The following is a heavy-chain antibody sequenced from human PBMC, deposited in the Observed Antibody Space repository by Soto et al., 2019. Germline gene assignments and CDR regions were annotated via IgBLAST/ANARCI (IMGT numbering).Heavy chain of an antibody. CDR2: ISGSGGST. CDR1: GLTISSYA. CDR3: AKRGSGSQFDY. V-gene: IGHV3-23*01. J-gene: IGHJ4*02. D-gene: IGHD1-26*01. Sequence: TASGLTISSYAMSWVRQAPGKGLEWVSVISGSGGSTYYADSVKGRFTISRDNSKNTLYLQMNSLRAEDTAVYYCAKRGSGSQFDYWGQGTLVTVSS.